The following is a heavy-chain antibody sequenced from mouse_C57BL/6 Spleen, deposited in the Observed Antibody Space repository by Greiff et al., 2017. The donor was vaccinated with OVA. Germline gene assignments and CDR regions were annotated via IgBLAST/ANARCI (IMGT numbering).Heavy chain of an antibody. Sequence: QVQLQQSGAELARPGASVKLSCKASGYTFTSYGISWVKQRTGQGLEWIGEIYPRSGNTYYNEKFKGKATLTADKSSSTAYMELRSLTSEDSAVYFCARSELTGTEWYFDVWGTGTTVTVSS. J-gene: IGHJ1*03. D-gene: IGHD4-1*01. CDR3: ARSELTGTEWYFDV. CDR1: GYTFTSYG. CDR2: IYPRSGNT. V-gene: IGHV1-81*01.